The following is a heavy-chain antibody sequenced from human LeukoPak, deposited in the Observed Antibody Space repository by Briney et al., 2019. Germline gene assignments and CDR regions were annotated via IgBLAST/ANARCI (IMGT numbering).Heavy chain of an antibody. V-gene: IGHV3-30-3*01. D-gene: IGHD2-2*01. CDR1: GFTFSSYA. CDR2: ISYDGSNK. J-gene: IGHJ6*03. CDR3: ARDVEDCSSTSCHFYYYYYMDV. Sequence: GGSLRLSWAASGFTFSSYAMHWVRQAPGKGLEWVAVISYDGSNKYYADSVKGRFTISRDNSKNTLYLQMNSLRAEDTAVYYCARDVEDCSSTSCHFYYYYYMDVWGKGTTVTVSS.